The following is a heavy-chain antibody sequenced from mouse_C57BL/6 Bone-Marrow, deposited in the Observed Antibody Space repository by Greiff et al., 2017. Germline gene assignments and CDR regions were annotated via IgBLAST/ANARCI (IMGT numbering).Heavy chain of an antibody. V-gene: IGHV1-5*01. J-gene: IGHJ1*03. CDR1: GYTFTSYW. CDR2: IYPGNSDT. CDR3: TGYYDYGIWYFDV. Sequence: EVKLQESGTVLVRPGASVKMSCKTSGYTFTSYWMHWVKQRPGQGLEWIGAIYPGNSDTSYNQKFKGKAKLTAAKSASTAYMELSSLTNEDSAVYYCTGYYDYGIWYFDVWGTGTTVTVSS. D-gene: IGHD2-4*01.